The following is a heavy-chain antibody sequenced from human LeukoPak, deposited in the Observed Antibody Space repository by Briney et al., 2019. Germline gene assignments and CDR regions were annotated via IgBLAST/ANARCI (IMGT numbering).Heavy chain of an antibody. CDR3: ARGLWERANIAVSGTGCDY. CDR1: GFTFSNFA. J-gene: IGHJ4*02. V-gene: IGHV3-23*01. CDR2: ISGAFGST. D-gene: IGHD6-19*01. Sequence: HPGGSLRLSCAASGFTFSNFAMSWVRQAPGEGLESVSVISGAFGSTHYADSVKGRFTISRDNAKNSLYLQMNSLRAEDTAVYYCARGLWERANIAVSGTGCDYWGQGTLVTVSS.